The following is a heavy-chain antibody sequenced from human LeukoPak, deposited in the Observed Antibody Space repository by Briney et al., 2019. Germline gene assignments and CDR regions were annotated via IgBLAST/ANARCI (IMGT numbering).Heavy chain of an antibody. CDR1: GGSISSYY. V-gene: IGHV4-4*07. Sequence: PSETLSLTCTLSGGSISSYYWSWTRQPAGKGLEWIGRIYTSGSTNYNPSLKSRVTISVDKSKNQFSLKLSSVTAADTAVYYCAREIGWELQDGWFDPWGQGTLVTVSS. CDR3: AREIGWELQDGWFDP. CDR2: IYTSGST. J-gene: IGHJ5*02. D-gene: IGHD1-26*01.